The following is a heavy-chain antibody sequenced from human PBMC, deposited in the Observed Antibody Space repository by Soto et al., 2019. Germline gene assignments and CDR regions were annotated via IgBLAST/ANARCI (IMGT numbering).Heavy chain of an antibody. CDR2: ISHTDRLT. Sequence: EVQLAESGGDLVQPGGSLRLSCVGSGFTFSYYEMNWVRQAPGKGLERVAFISHTDRLTHYPDSVKGRFTISRDNAQNSLYLEMTSLRVEDTGVYYCARDTVRASADLWGQGTLVTVSS. J-gene: IGHJ5*02. CDR1: GFTFSYYE. D-gene: IGHD6-13*01. V-gene: IGHV3-48*03. CDR3: ARDTVRASADL.